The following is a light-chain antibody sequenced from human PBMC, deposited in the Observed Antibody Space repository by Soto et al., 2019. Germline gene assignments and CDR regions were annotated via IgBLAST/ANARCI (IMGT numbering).Light chain of an antibody. CDR3: QQLNSYPLT. J-gene: IGKJ1*01. V-gene: IGKV1-9*01. CDR1: QGISSY. CDR2: AAS. Sequence: DIQLTQSPSFLSASVGDRVTITCRASQGISSYLAWYQQQPGKAPKLLIYAASTLQSGVPSRFSGSGSGTEFTLTISSLQPEEFATYYCQQLNSYPLTFGQGTKVE.